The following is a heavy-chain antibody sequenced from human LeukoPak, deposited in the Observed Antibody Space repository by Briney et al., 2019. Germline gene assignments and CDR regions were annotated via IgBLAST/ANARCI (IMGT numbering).Heavy chain of an antibody. V-gene: IGHV3-74*01. CDR3: IRDFRSADL. CDR1: GFTLSNYW. CDR2: IYVDGRTT. J-gene: IGHJ5*02. Sequence: GGSLRLSCVASGFTLSNYWMHWVRQPPGKGLVWVSRIYVDGRTTNYADSVKGRFTISRDNAKNTVYLEMNSLSVEDTATYYCIRDFRSADLWGQGTLVTVTS.